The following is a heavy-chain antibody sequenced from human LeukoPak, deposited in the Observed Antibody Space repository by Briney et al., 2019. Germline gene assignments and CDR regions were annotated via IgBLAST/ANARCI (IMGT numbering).Heavy chain of an antibody. CDR2: IYYSGST. V-gene: IGHV4-39*01. D-gene: IGHD3-10*01. J-gene: IGHJ5*02. Sequence: PSETLSLTCTVSGGSISSSTYYWGWIRQPPGKGLEWIGSIYYSGSTYYNPSLKSRVTISVDTSKNQFSLKLSSVTAADKAVYYCARLWFGNWFDPWGQGTLVTVSS. CDR3: ARLWFGNWFDP. CDR1: GGSISSSTYY.